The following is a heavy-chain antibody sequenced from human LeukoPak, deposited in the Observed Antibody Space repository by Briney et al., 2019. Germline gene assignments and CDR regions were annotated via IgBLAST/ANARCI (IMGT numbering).Heavy chain of an antibody. CDR1: GGSISSSSYY. V-gene: IGHV4-39*02. J-gene: IGHJ4*02. CDR2: IYYSGST. CDR3: ARDRWGSSYFDY. D-gene: IGHD3-16*01. Sequence: KPSETLSLTCTVSGGSISSSSYYWGWIRQPPGKGLEWIGSIYYSGSTYYNPSLKSRVTISVDTSKNHFSLKLSSVTAADTAVYYCARDRWGSSYFDYWGQGTLVTVSS.